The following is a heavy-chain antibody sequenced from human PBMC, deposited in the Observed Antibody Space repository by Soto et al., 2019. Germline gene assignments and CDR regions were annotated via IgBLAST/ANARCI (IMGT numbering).Heavy chain of an antibody. D-gene: IGHD6-19*01. Sequence: GGSLRLSCAASGFTFSSYAMSWVRQAPGKGLEWVSAISGSGGSTYYADSVKGRFTISRDNSKNTLYLQMNSLRAEDTAVYYCAKAGMGAVAGYNWFDPWGQGTLVTVSS. CDR2: ISGSGGST. CDR1: GFTFSSYA. V-gene: IGHV3-23*01. J-gene: IGHJ5*02. CDR3: AKAGMGAVAGYNWFDP.